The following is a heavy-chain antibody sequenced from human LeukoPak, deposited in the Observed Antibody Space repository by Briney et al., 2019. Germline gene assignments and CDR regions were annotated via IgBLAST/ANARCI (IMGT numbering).Heavy chain of an antibody. J-gene: IGHJ6*02. V-gene: IGHV1-18*01. CDR1: GYTFTNYG. CDR2: ISAYNGNT. Sequence: ASVKVSCKASGYTFTNYGISWVRQATGQRLECMGWISAYNGNTNYAQNLQGRVTMTEDTSTDTAYMELSSLRSEDTAVYYCATPRGTMVRDYGMDVWGQGTTVTVSS. D-gene: IGHD3-10*01. CDR3: ATPRGTMVRDYGMDV.